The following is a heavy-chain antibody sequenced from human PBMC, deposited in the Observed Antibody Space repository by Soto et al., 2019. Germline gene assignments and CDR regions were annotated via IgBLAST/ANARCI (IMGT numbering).Heavy chain of an antibody. V-gene: IGHV3-23*05. D-gene: IGHD3-10*01. CDR3: AKWLRGGSYYCDY. Sequence: EVQLLESGGGLVQPGGSLRLSCAASGVTFSSYAMSWVRQAPGKALERIALIYSNGRTFYADSVTGRFIISRDNSQNTVSLQMNSLSAEDTATYYCAKWLRGGSYYCDYWGQGALVTVSS. J-gene: IGHJ4*02. CDR1: GVTFSSYA. CDR2: LIYSNGRT.